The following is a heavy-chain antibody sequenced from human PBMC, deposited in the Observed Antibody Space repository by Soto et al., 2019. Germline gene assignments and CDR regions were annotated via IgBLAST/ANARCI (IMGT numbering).Heavy chain of an antibody. CDR2: INPSGGST. CDR3: ASSGIAAAGTLFDP. Sequence: GASVKVSCKTSGYTFTGYYMHWVRQAPGQGLEWMGIINPSGGSTSYAQKFQGRVTMTRDTSTSTVYMELSSLRSEDTAVYYCASSGIAAAGTLFDPWGQGTLVTVSS. D-gene: IGHD6-13*01. J-gene: IGHJ5*02. CDR1: GYTFTGYY. V-gene: IGHV1-46*01.